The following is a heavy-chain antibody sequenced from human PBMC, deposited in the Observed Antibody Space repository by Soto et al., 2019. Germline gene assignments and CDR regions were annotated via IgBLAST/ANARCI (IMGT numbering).Heavy chain of an antibody. CDR1: VFTFSTSV. V-gene: IGHV3-23*01. Sequence: GGSLRLSCAASVFTFSTSVMSWVRQAPGKGLQWVSSISGSGDRTYYADSVKGRFTVSRDNSKNTLYLDMNTVTADDTALYYCTWSLVARDDFDEWGQGTMLTVSS. D-gene: IGHD5-12*01. J-gene: IGHJ3*01. CDR3: TWSLVARDDFDE. CDR2: ISGSGDRT.